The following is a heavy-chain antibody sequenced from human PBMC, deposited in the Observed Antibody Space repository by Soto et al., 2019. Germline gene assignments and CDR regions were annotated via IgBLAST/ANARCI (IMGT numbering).Heavy chain of an antibody. V-gene: IGHV3-23*01. D-gene: IGHD2-8*02. CDR2: ILVSDST. Sequence: GGSLRLSCAASGFICSSYDMSWVRQAPGKALGWVSTILVSDSTHYDDSVRGRFTISRDRSKNTVYLQMNSLTAGDTAVYYCAKATATGGGAFDISGQGTMVTVSS. J-gene: IGHJ3*02. CDR3: AKATATGGGAFDI. CDR1: GFICSSYD.